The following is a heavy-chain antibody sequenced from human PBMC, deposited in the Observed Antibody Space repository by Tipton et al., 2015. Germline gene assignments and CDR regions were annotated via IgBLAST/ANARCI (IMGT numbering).Heavy chain of an antibody. D-gene: IGHD3-22*01. CDR2: VFYSGNT. CDR3: ARGGAGYYYDSVGYLS. CDR1: GGSISSGGYF. V-gene: IGHV4-31*03. Sequence: TLSLTCIVSGGSISSGGYFWSWIRQHPGKGLEWIGYVFYSGNTYYSQSLQSRVTISVDTSKNQFSLKLNSVTAADTAVYYCARGGAGYYYDSVGYLSWGQGTLVTVSS. J-gene: IGHJ5*02.